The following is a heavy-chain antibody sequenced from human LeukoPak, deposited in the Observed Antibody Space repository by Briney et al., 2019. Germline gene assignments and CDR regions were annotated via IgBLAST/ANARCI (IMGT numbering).Heavy chain of an antibody. V-gene: IGHV4-59*12. CDR1: GGSISSYS. D-gene: IGHD3-10*01. J-gene: IGHJ4*02. CDR2: IYYSGRT. CDR3: AGDYGSGSYRFDY. Sequence: SETLSLTCTVSGGSISSYSWSWVRQPPGRGLEWIGYIYYSGRTTYNPSLKSRVTISLDTSKNQFSPKLTSVTAADTAVYYCAGDYGSGSYRFDYWGQGTLVTVSS.